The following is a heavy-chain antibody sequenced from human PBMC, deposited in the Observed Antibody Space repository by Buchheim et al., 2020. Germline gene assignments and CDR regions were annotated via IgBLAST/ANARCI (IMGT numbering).Heavy chain of an antibody. CDR2: IRSKAYGGTT. V-gene: IGHV3-49*03. D-gene: IGHD3-10*01. J-gene: IGHJ4*02. Sequence: EVQLVESGGGLVQPGRSLRLSCTASGFTFGDYAMSWFRQAPGKGLVWVGFIRSKAYGGTTEYAASVKGRFTISRDDSKSIAYLQMNSLKTEDTAVYYCTFYYGSGSYILWDYWGQGTL. CDR3: TFYYGSGSYILWDY. CDR1: GFTFGDYA.